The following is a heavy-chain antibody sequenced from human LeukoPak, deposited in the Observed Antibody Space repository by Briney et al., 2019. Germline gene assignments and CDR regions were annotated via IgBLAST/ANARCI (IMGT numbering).Heavy chain of an antibody. J-gene: IGHJ5*02. D-gene: IGHD2-2*01. V-gene: IGHV3-74*01. CDR1: GFTFSSYW. CDR3: ARAGVVPAAPLFDP. CDR2: INSDGSST. Sequence: PGGSLRLSCAASGFTFSSYWMHWVRQAPGKGLVWVSRINSDGSSTSYADSVKGRFTISRDNAKNTLYLQMNSLRAEDTAVYYCARAGVVPAAPLFDPWGQGTLATVSS.